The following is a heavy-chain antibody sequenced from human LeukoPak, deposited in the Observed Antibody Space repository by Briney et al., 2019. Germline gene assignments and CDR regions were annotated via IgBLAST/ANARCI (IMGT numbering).Heavy chain of an antibody. D-gene: IGHD3-22*01. V-gene: IGHV1-8*01. Sequence: GASVKVSCKASGYTFTSYDINWVRQATGQGLEWMGWMNPNSGNTGYAQKLQGRVTMTRDTSISTAYMELSSLACEDTAVYYCARVPSYDGAEGFYFYGLDVWGHGTTVTVSS. CDR2: MNPNSGNT. CDR3: ARVPSYDGAEGFYFYGLDV. J-gene: IGHJ6*02. CDR1: GYTFTSYD.